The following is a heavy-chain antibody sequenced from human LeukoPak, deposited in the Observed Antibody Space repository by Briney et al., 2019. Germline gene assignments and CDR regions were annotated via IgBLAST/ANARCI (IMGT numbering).Heavy chain of an antibody. CDR2: INPDSGVT. CDR3: GSGQWLVGVFY. V-gene: IGHV1-2*02. D-gene: IGHD6-19*01. Sequence: SVKVSCKASGYTFTGYYMHWVRQAPGQGLEWLGWINPDSGVTNYAQKFQGRITMTRDTSITTVYMELSSLTSDDTAVYYCGSGQWLVGVFYWGQGTLVTVSS. J-gene: IGHJ4*02. CDR1: GYTFTGYY.